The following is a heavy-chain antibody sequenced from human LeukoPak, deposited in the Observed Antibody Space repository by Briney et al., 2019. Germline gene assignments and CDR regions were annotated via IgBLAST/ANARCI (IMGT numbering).Heavy chain of an antibody. V-gene: IGHV4-39*01. J-gene: IGHJ6*03. CDR1: GGSISSSSYY. D-gene: IGHD2-2*01. CDR2: IYYSGST. Sequence: SETLSLTCTVSGGSISSSSYYWDWIRQPPGKGLEWIGSIYYSGSTYYNLSLKSRVTISVDTSKNQFSLKLSSVTAADTAVYYCARRVIRYCSSTSCSTHYHYYYMDVWGKGTTVTVSS. CDR3: ARRVIRYCSSTSCSTHYHYYYMDV.